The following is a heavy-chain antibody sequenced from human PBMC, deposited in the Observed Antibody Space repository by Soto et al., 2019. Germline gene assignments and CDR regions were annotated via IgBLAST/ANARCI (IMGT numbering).Heavy chain of an antibody. J-gene: IGHJ4*02. Sequence: GASVKVSCKVSGYTLTELSMHWVRQAPGKGLEWMGGFDPEDGETIYAQKFQGRVTMTEDTSTDTAYMELSSLRSEDTAVYYCATDLLGYYDSSGHYWGQGTLVTVSS. D-gene: IGHD3-22*01. CDR2: FDPEDGET. V-gene: IGHV1-24*01. CDR3: ATDLLGYYDSSGHY. CDR1: GYTLTELS.